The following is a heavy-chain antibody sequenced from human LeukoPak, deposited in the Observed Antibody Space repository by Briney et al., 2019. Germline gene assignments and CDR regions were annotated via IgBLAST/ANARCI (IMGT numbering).Heavy chain of an antibody. CDR2: IQHGETEI. D-gene: IGHD3-10*01. V-gene: IGHV3-30*02. J-gene: IGHJ4*02. Sequence: PGGSLRLSCTASGFTFRTSGMHWVRQAPGKGLEWVGFIQHGETEIYSADSVRGRFTFSRDNFKSTVYLQMNSLRIEDSAVYYCARESGATKIGQLLNYWGQGTLVSVSS. CDR1: GFTFRTSG. CDR3: ARESGATKIGQLLNY.